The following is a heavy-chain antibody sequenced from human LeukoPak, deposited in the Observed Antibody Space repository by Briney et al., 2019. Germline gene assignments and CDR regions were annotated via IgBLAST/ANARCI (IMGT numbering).Heavy chain of an antibody. V-gene: IGHV4-34*01. CDR1: GGSFSDYY. Sequence: SETLSLTCAVYGGSFSDYYWSWIRQPPGKGLEWIGEITHSGSTNYTPSLKSRLTISVDTSKNQFSLKLSSVTAADTAVYYCARVYGSGSYNWFDPRGQGVLVTVSS. J-gene: IGHJ5*02. CDR2: ITHSGST. CDR3: ARVYGSGSYNWFDP. D-gene: IGHD3-10*01.